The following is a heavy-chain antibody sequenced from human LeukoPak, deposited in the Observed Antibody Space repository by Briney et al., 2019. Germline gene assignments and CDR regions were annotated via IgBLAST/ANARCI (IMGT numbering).Heavy chain of an antibody. CDR2: IYYSGST. CDR1: GGSISSSSYY. J-gene: IGHJ5*02. CDR3: ARGRFVGTSLNNWFDP. D-gene: IGHD2-2*01. Sequence: SETLSLTCTVSGGSISSSSYYWGWIRQAPGKGLEWIGSIYYSGSTNYNPPLKSRVTISVDTSKNQFSLKLSSVTAADTAVYYCARGRFVGTSLNNWFDPWGQGTLVTVSS. V-gene: IGHV4-39*07.